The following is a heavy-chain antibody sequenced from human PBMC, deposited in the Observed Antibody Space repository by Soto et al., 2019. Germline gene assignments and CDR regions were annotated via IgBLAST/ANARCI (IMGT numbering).Heavy chain of an antibody. J-gene: IGHJ4*02. Sequence: QVQLVESGGGVVQPGRSLRLSCAASGFTFSSYVMHWVRQAPGKGLEWVAVISYDGSNNNYADSVKGRFTISRDNSKNTLYLQMNSLRTEDTAVYYCVRDGPLFIIYGYGDYWGQGTLVTVSS. CDR3: VRDGPLFIIYGYGDY. D-gene: IGHD3-3*02. V-gene: IGHV3-30-3*01. CDR1: GFTFSSYV. CDR2: ISYDGSNN.